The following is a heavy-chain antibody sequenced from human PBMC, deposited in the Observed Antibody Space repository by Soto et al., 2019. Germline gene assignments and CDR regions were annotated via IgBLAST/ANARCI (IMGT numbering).Heavy chain of an antibody. CDR2: ISSDGSKK. CDR3: AIPHCSSAACYLYLYGLDV. J-gene: IGHJ6*02. D-gene: IGHD2-2*01. V-gene: IGHV3-30-3*01. Sequence: QVQLVESGGGVVQPGRSLRLSCAASRFTFSNYAMHWVRQAPDKALEWVAVISSDGSKKYYAESVRGRFTISRDNSMNAVFLQMDSLRVEDTTLYHCAIPHCSSAACYLYLYGLDVGGRGTKVTVSS. CDR1: RFTFSNYA.